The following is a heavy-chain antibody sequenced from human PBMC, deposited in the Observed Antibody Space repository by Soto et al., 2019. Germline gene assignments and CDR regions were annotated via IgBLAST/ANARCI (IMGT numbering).Heavy chain of an antibody. V-gene: IGHV3-66*01. J-gene: IGHJ3*02. CDR1: GFTVSSNY. Sequence: EVQLVESGGGLVQPGGSLRLSCAASGFTVSSNYMSWVRQAPGKGLEWVSVIYSGGSTYYADSVKGRFTISRDNSKNTLYLQMNSLRAEDTAVYYCAAQGCSGGSCYSVADAFDIWGQGTMVTVSS. CDR2: IYSGGST. D-gene: IGHD2-15*01. CDR3: AAQGCSGGSCYSVADAFDI.